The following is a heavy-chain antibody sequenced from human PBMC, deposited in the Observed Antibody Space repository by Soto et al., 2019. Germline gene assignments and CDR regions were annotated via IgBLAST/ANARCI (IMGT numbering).Heavy chain of an antibody. Sequence: SETLSLTCTVSGGSISGYYWGWIRQPPGKGLEWIGSIYYSGSTYYNPSLKSRVTISVDTSKNQFSLKLSSVTAADTAVYYCASQAGFYYYYGMNVWGQGTTVTVSS. CDR1: GGSISGYY. CDR3: ASQAGFYYYYGMNV. CDR2: IYYSGST. D-gene: IGHD6-19*01. V-gene: IGHV4-39*01. J-gene: IGHJ6*02.